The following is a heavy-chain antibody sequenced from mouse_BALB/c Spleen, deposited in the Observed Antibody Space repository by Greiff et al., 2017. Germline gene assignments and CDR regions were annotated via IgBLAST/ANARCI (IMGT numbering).Heavy chain of an antibody. D-gene: IGHD1-1*01. Sequence: EVKLVESGPDLVKPSQSLSLICTVTGYSITSGYSWHWIRQFPGNKLEWMGYIHYSGSTNYNPSLKSRISITRDTSKNQFFLQLNSVTTEDTATYYCARPGSSYDWFAYWGQGTLVTVSA. V-gene: IGHV3-1*02. CDR2: IHYSGST. J-gene: IGHJ3*01. CDR3: ARPGSSYDWFAY. CDR1: GYSITSGYS.